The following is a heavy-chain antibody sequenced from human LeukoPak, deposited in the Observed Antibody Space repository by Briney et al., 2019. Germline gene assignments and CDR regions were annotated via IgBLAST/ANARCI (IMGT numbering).Heavy chain of an antibody. J-gene: IGHJ3*02. CDR2: IIPIFGTA. Sequence: GSSVKVSCKASEGTFSSYAISWVRQAPGQGLEWMGRIIPIFGTANYAQKFQGRVTITTDESTSTAYMELSSLRSEDTAVYYCAVVIADAFDIWGQGTMVTVSS. CDR1: EGTFSSYA. D-gene: IGHD3-22*01. V-gene: IGHV1-69*05. CDR3: AVVIADAFDI.